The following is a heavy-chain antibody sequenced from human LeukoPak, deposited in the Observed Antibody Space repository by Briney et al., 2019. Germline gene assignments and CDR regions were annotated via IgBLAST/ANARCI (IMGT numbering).Heavy chain of an antibody. V-gene: IGHV3-23*01. D-gene: IGHD6-19*01. CDR3: AKGEAGYTSAWVVY. J-gene: IGHJ4*02. CDR2: ISGSGGST. CDR1: GFTFSSYA. Sequence: GGSLRLSCAASGFTFSSYAMSWVRQAPGKGREWVSVISGSGGSTYYADSVKGRFTISRDNSKNTLYLQMNSLRAEDTAAYYCAKGEAGYTSAWVVYWGQGTLVTVSS.